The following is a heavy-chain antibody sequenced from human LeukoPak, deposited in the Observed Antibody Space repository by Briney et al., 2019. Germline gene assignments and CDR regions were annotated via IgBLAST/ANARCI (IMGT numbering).Heavy chain of an antibody. J-gene: IGHJ4*02. D-gene: IGHD6-19*01. Sequence: ASVKVSCKASGYTFTSYYMHWVRQAPGQGLEWMGIINPSGGSTSYAQKFQGRVTMTRDMSTGTVYMELSSLRSEDTAVYYCARDRSSGWGGFDYWGQGTLVTVSS. CDR1: GYTFTSYY. V-gene: IGHV1-46*01. CDR2: INPSGGST. CDR3: ARDRSSGWGGFDY.